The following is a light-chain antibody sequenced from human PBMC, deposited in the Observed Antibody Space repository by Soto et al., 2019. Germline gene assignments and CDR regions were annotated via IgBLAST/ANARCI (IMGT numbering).Light chain of an antibody. CDR1: QSVSTY. Sequence: EIVLTQSPATLSLSPGARATLSCRATQSVSTYLAWYQQKPGRASRLLIYDASKRATGIPARFSGSGSGTGFTLTISSLEPEDFAVYYCQQRSKWPITFGQGTRLEIK. V-gene: IGKV3-11*01. CDR2: DAS. J-gene: IGKJ5*01. CDR3: QQRSKWPIT.